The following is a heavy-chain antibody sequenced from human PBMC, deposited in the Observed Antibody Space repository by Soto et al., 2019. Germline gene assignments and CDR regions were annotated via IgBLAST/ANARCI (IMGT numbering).Heavy chain of an antibody. CDR2: IYYSGST. D-gene: IGHD6-6*01. Sequence: QVQLQESGPGLVKPSQTLSLTCTVSGGSISSGDYYWSWIRQPPGKGLEGIGYIYYSGSTYYNPSLMSRVTKPVDKSKNQFSLQLSSVTAADTAVYYCARVGQLDNYYYGMDVWGQGTTVTVSS. CDR3: ARVGQLDNYYYGMDV. CDR1: GGSISSGDYY. J-gene: IGHJ6*02. V-gene: IGHV4-30-4*01.